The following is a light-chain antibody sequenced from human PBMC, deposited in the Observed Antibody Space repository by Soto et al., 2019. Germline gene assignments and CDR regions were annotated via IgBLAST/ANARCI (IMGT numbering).Light chain of an antibody. CDR1: SSNIGSNT. Sequence: QSVLIQASSMSGTPGQRVTISCSGSSSNIGSNTVNWYQQVPGTAPKLLIYGNHERPSGVPDRFSGSKSGTSASLAISGLQSEDEADYYCAGWDESLSGPVFGGGTKLTVL. V-gene: IGLV1-44*01. J-gene: IGLJ3*02. CDR3: AGWDESLSGPV. CDR2: GNH.